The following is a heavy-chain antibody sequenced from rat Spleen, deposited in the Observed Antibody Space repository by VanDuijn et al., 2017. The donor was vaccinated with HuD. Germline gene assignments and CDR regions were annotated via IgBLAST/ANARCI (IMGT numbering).Heavy chain of an antibody. CDR1: GFTFSDYY. J-gene: IGHJ1*01. CDR2: ISSDGGRN. CDR3: ATSPYYWYFDF. Sequence: EVQLVESDGGLVQPGRSLKLSCAASGFTFSDYYMAWVRQAPTKGREWVATISSDGGRNFYRDSVKGRFTISRDNAKSSLYLQMDSLRSGDTATYYCATSPYYWYFDFWGPGTMVTVSS. V-gene: IGHV5-20*01.